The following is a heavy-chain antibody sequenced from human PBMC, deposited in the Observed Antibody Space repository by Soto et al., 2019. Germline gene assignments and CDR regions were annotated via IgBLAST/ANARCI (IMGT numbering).Heavy chain of an antibody. Sequence: EVQLVESVGGLVQPGGSLRLSYAASGFTVSNNYMRWVRQAPGKGLEWVSLIYSGGATYYADSVKGRFTISRDNSKNTLYLQMNSLRAEDTAVYYCARDGTYNWVGGQGILVTVSS. D-gene: IGHD1-1*01. J-gene: IGHJ4*02. CDR3: ARDGTYNWV. CDR1: GFTVSNNY. CDR2: IYSGGAT. V-gene: IGHV3-66*01.